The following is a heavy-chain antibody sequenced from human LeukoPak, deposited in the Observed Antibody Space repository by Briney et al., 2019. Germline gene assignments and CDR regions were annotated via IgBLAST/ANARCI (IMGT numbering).Heavy chain of an antibody. CDR1: GGTFSSYT. CDR3: ARDQSGGAAAEFDY. CDR2: IIPILGVA. D-gene: IGHD6-13*01. J-gene: IGHJ4*02. Sequence: SVKVSCKASGGTFSSYTISWVRQAPGQGLEWMGRIIPILGVANYAQKFQGRVTITADKSTSTAYMELSSLRSEDTAVYYCARDQSGGAAAEFDYWGQGTLVTVSP. V-gene: IGHV1-69*04.